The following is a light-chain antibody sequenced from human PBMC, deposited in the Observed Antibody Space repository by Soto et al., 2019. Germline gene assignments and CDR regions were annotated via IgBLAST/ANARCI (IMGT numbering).Light chain of an antibody. J-gene: IGLJ1*01. CDR3: SSFTTRATYV. CDR2: EVN. CDR1: SSDIGSYNR. V-gene: IGLV2-18*02. Sequence: QSVLTQPPSVSGSPGQSVTISCTGTSSDIGSYNRVSWYQQPPGAAPKLMICEVNNRPSGVPERFSGSKSGNTASLTIFGLQAEDEADYYCSSFTTRATYVFGPGTKVTVL.